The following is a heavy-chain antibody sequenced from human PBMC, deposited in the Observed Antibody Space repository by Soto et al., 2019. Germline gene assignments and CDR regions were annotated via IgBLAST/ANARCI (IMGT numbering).Heavy chain of an antibody. CDR2: ISGSGDGT. V-gene: IGHV3-23*01. D-gene: IGHD5-18*01. J-gene: IGHJ4*02. CDR3: AGPGYSSQDY. Sequence: GGSLRLSCAASGFTFSSFAFSWVRQAPGKGLEWVSAISGSGDGTDYADSVKGRFTISRDNSKNTLYLQMNSLRAEDTAVYYCAGPGYSSQDYWGQGALVTVSS. CDR1: GFTFSSFA.